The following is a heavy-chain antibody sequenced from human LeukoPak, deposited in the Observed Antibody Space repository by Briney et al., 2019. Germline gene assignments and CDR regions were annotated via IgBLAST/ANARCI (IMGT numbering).Heavy chain of an antibody. CDR3: ARARYYDILTGYYKAPYFDY. D-gene: IGHD3-9*01. V-gene: IGHV4-34*01. CDR1: GGSFSGYY. CDR2: INHSGST. Sequence: SETLSLTCAVYGGSFSGYYWSWIRQPPGKGLEWIGEINHSGSTNYNPSLKSRVTISVDTSKNQFSLKLSSVTAAATAVYYCARARYYDILTGYYKAPYFDYWGQGTLVTVSS. J-gene: IGHJ4*02.